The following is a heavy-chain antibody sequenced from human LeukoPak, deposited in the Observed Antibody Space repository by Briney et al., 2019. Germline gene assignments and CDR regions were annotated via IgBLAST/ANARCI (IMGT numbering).Heavy chain of an antibody. CDR3: ARVAPLSIVGLPPTMSWFDP. CDR1: GGSLSGYY. CDR2: INHSGNT. J-gene: IGHJ5*02. D-gene: IGHD2-2*01. V-gene: IGHV4-34*01. Sequence: SETLSLTCAVYGGSLSGYYWSWIRQPPGKGLEWIGEINHSGNTNYNPSLKSRVTISTHTSRNHFYLKLSSVTATDTAVYYCARVAPLSIVGLPPTMSWFDPWGQGTLVTVSS.